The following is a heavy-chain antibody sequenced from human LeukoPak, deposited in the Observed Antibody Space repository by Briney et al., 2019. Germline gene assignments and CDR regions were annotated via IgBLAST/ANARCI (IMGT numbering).Heavy chain of an antibody. J-gene: IGHJ4*02. CDR3: GRTGGDSSGPWCFDY. Sequence: SETLSLTCTVSGGSISSYYWSWIRQPPGKGLEWIGYIYYSGSTNYNPSLKSRVTISVDTSKNQFSLKLSSVTAADTAVYYCGRTGGDSSGPWCFDYWGQGTLVTVSS. V-gene: IGHV4-59*01. CDR1: GGSISSYY. D-gene: IGHD6-19*01. CDR2: IYYSGST.